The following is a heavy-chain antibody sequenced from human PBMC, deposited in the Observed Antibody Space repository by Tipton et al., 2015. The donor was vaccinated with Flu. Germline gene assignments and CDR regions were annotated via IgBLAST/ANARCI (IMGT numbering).Heavy chain of an antibody. Sequence: QLVQSGAEVKKPGASVRISCTASGYTFTKYNMHWVRQAPGQGPEWMGIIYPSGGGTTYAQRFQGRVTLTRDKSTSTVYMELSSLRSADTAFYYCARDRGFGAYTFDYWGQGTLVTVAS. CDR2: IYPSGGGT. J-gene: IGHJ4*02. D-gene: IGHD3-10*01. CDR3: ARDRGFGAYTFDY. V-gene: IGHV1-46*01. CDR1: GYTFTKYN.